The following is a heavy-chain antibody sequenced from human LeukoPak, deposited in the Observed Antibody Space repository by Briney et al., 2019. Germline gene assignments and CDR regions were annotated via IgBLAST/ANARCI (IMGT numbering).Heavy chain of an antibody. V-gene: IGHV1-8*01. CDR3: ARVSMVRGAAPYNWFDP. CDR1: GYTFSSYD. CDR2: MNPNSGNT. J-gene: IGHJ5*02. D-gene: IGHD3-10*01. Sequence: ASVEVSCKASGYTFSSYDINWVRQATGQGLEWMGWMNPNSGNTGYAQKFQGGVTMTRNTSISTAYMELSSLRSEDTAVYYCARVSMVRGAAPYNWFDPWGQGTLVTVSS.